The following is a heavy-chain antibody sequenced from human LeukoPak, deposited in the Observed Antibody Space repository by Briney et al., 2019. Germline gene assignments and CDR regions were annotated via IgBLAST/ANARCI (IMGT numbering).Heavy chain of an antibody. CDR1: GFTFSQYW. V-gene: IGHV3-7*04. CDR3: ARGSYTTGYYYYYMDV. J-gene: IGHJ6*03. Sequence: GGSLRLSCAASGFTFSQYWMSWVRQAPGKGLEWVANIKHDGSEKQDGSEKNYVDSVKGRFTISRDNAKNSLYLQMNSLRAEDTAVYYCARGSYTTGYYYYYMDVWGKGTTVTVSS. CDR2: IKHDGSEKQDGSEK. D-gene: IGHD1-26*01.